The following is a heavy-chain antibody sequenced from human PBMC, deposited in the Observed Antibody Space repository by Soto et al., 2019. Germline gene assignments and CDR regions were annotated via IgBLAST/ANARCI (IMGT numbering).Heavy chain of an antibody. J-gene: IGHJ6*02. D-gene: IGHD3-22*01. CDR1: GFTFSSYA. V-gene: IGHV3-23*01. CDR2: ISVSGGST. CDR3: AKADYYDSSGYYSPYYYGMDV. Sequence: GGSLRLSCAASGFTFSSYAMSWVRQAPGKGLEWVSAISVSGGSTYYADSVKGRFTISRDNSKNTLYLQMNSLRAEDTAVYYCAKADYYDSSGYYSPYYYGMDVWGQGTTVTVSS.